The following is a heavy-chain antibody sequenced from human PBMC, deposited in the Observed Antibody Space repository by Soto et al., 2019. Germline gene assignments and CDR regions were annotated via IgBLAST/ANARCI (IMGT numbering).Heavy chain of an antibody. D-gene: IGHD1-26*01. CDR3: ARSGRYRYYYYSGMAV. J-gene: IGHJ6*02. V-gene: IGHV1-69*01. CDR1: DGNLIGYA. Sequence: SAADGNLIGYAISWMRQATGPGLEWMGGIIPIFGTANYAQKFQGRGTITADESTSTAYMELSSLRSEDTAVYYCARSGRYRYYYYSGMAVWGQGTSLPGS. CDR2: IIPIFGTA.